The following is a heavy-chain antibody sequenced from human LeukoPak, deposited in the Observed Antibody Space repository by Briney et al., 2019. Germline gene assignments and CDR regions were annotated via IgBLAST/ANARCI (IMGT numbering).Heavy chain of an antibody. CDR3: ASGNGATVTTVGDY. V-gene: IGHV1-18*01. CDR2: ISAYNGNT. CDR1: GYTFTSYG. Sequence: ASVKVSCKASGYTFTSYGISGVRQAPGHGVEWMGWISAYNGNTNYAQKLQGRVTMTTDTSTSTADRELRSLRSDDTAVYYCASGNGATVTTVGDYWGQGTLVTVSS. D-gene: IGHD4-11*01. J-gene: IGHJ4*02.